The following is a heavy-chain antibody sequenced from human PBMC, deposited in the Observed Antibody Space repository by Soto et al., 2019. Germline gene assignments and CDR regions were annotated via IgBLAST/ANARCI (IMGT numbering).Heavy chain of an antibody. J-gene: IGHJ6*02. CDR2: IYWNDEQ. Sequence: QITLKESGPTLVKPTQTLTLTCTFSGFSLTSVVVGVVWIRQPPGEALEWLALIYWNDEQYYNPSLRNRLTITRDTSKNQVVLTMTNMDPVDTATYYCAHRLPGPSGYDVWGQGTTVTVSS. V-gene: IGHV2-5*01. D-gene: IGHD6-13*01. CDR1: GFSLTSVVVG. CDR3: AHRLPGPSGYDV.